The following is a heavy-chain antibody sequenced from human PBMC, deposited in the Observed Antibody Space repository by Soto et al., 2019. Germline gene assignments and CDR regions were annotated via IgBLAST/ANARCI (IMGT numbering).Heavy chain of an antibody. V-gene: IGHV3-21*01. Sequence: EVHLAESGGGLVTPGGSLRLSCAASGFTFSSYSLNLVRQAPGKGLECVASISSSSHYIYYTDSVKGRFTISRNNVKSSLYLQMSSLSAAVTAVYYCATVHVNRSGTRQTGYYFDHCGQGTLVTVSS. CDR2: ISSSSHYI. J-gene: IGHJ4*01. CDR1: GFTFSSYS. D-gene: IGHD1-26*01. CDR3: ATVHVNRSGTRQTGYYFDH.